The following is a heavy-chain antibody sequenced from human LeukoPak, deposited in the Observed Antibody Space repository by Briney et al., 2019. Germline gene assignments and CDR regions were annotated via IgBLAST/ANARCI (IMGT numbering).Heavy chain of an antibody. Sequence: GGSLRLSCAASGFIFSDTYMNWIRQAPGKGLEWASYISSSGIAKNYADSVKGRFTISRDNANNSLYLQMNDLRADDTAVYYCARGDSSACLDYWGQGTLVTVSS. J-gene: IGHJ4*02. V-gene: IGHV3-11*01. D-gene: IGHD3-22*01. CDR3: ARGDSSACLDY. CDR1: GFIFSDTY. CDR2: ISSSGIAK.